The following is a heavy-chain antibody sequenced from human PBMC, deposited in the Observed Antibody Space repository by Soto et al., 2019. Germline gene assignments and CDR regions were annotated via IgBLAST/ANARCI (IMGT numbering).Heavy chain of an antibody. CDR1: GFTFSSYA. V-gene: IGHV3-64*01. D-gene: IGHD2-15*01. CDR2: ISSNGGST. J-gene: IGHJ4*02. Sequence: GGSLRLSCAASGFTFSSYAMHWVRQAPGKGLEYVSAISSNGGSTYYANSVKGRFTISRDNSKNTLYLQMGSVRAEDMAVYYCARDVGCSGGSCYHYFDYWGQGTLVTVSS. CDR3: ARDVGCSGGSCYHYFDY.